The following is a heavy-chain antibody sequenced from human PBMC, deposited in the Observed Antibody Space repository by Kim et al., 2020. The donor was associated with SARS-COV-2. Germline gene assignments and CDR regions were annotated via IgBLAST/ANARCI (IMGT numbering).Heavy chain of an antibody. J-gene: IGHJ6*02. D-gene: IGHD6-13*01. CDR1: GFTVSSNY. Sequence: GGSLRLSCAASGFTVSSNYMSWVRQAPGKGLEWVSVIYSGGSTYYADSVKGRFTISRDNSKNTLYLQMNSLRAEDTAVYYCARSYSSSWPPFRYYYYGMDVWGQGTTVTVSS. CDR2: IYSGGST. V-gene: IGHV3-53*01. CDR3: ARSYSSSWPPFRYYYYGMDV.